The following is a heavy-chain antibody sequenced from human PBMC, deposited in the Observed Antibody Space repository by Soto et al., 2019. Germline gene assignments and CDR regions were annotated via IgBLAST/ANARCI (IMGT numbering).Heavy chain of an antibody. CDR2: ISSSSSTI. J-gene: IGHJ4*02. CDR3: ARDLAVAALDY. Sequence: EVQLVESGGGLVQPGGSLRLSCAASGFTFSSYSMNWVRQAPGKGLEWVSYISSSSSTIYYADSVKGRFTISRDNAKTSLYLQMNSLRAEDTAVYYCARDLAVAALDYWGQGTLVTVSS. D-gene: IGHD6-19*01. V-gene: IGHV3-48*01. CDR1: GFTFSSYS.